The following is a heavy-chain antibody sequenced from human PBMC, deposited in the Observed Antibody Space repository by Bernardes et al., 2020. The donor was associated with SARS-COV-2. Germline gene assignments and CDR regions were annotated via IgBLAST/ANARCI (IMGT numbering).Heavy chain of an antibody. J-gene: IGHJ4*02. V-gene: IGHV4-34*01. CDR2: VHHSGGT. D-gene: IGHD6-19*01. CDR1: GGSLTDNF. Sequence: SETLSLTCGVSGGSLTDNFWNWIRQSPGKGLEWIGEVHHSGGTNYSPSLKSRVTISVDTSTNQFSLNLNSVSAADTAVYYCARGLYASGWPISRPIFDSWGQGTLVNVSS. CDR3: ARGLYASGWPISRPIFDS.